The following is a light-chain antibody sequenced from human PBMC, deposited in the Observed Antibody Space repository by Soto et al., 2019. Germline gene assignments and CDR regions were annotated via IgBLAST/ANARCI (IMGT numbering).Light chain of an antibody. J-gene: IGKJ1*01. CDR3: QQYNGFWT. CDR1: QSISTW. Sequence: DIQMTQSPSTLSASVGDRVTITCRASQSISTWLAWYQQKPGKAPKLLIYAASFLEGGVPSRFSGSGSGTEFTLTISSLQPDDFATDYCQQYNGFWTFGQGTKVEIK. V-gene: IGKV1-5*01. CDR2: AAS.